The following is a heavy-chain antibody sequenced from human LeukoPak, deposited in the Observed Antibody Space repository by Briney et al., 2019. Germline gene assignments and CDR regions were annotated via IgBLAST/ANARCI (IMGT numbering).Heavy chain of an antibody. J-gene: IGHJ6*02. D-gene: IGHD3-10*01. V-gene: IGHV3-21*01. CDR1: GFTFSSYS. CDR2: ISSSSSYI. CDR3: ARDRGLGSSYGMDV. Sequence: GGSLRLSCAAAGFTFSSYSMNWVRQAPGKGLGWVSSISSSSSYIYYADSVKGRFTISRDNAKNSLYLQMNSLRAEDTAVYYCARDRGLGSSYGMDVWGQGTTVTVSS.